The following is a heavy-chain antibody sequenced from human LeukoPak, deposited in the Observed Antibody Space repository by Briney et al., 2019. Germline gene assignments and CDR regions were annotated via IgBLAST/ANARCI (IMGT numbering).Heavy chain of an antibody. D-gene: IGHD2-8*01. J-gene: IGHJ4*02. V-gene: IGHV3-48*01. Sequence: GGSLRLSCAASGFTFSSYSMNWVRQAPGKGLEWVSYISSSSTIYYADSVKGRFTISRDNSKNTLYLQMNSLRAEDTAVYYCAKSPDYCTNGVCYLDYWGQGTLVTVSS. CDR1: GFTFSSYS. CDR3: AKSPDYCTNGVCYLDY. CDR2: ISSSSTI.